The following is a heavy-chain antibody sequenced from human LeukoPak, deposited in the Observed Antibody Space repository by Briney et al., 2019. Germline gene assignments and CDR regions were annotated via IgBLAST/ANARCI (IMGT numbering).Heavy chain of an antibody. D-gene: IGHD3-16*02. Sequence: GGSLRLSCAASGFTFSSYWMSWVRQAPGKGLEWVANIKQDGSEKCYVDSVKGRFTISRDNAKNSLYLQMNSLRAEDTAVYYCARDFGYDYVWGSYRDGAFDIWGQGTMVTVSS. CDR3: ARDFGYDYVWGSYRDGAFDI. CDR1: GFTFSSYW. V-gene: IGHV3-7*01. CDR2: IKQDGSEK. J-gene: IGHJ3*02.